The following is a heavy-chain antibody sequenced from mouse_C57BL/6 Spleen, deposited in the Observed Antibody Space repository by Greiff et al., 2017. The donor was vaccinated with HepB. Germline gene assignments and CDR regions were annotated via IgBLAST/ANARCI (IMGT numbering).Heavy chain of an antibody. D-gene: IGHD1-1*01. CDR1: GFNIKDDY. Sequence: VQLKQSGAELVRPGASVKLSCTASGFNIKDDYMHWVKQRPEQGLEWIGWIDPENGDTEYASKFQGKATITADTSSNTAYLQLSSLTSEDTAVYYCTTGGSRGYFDVWGTGTTVTVSS. CDR2: IDPENGDT. V-gene: IGHV14-4*01. J-gene: IGHJ1*03. CDR3: TTGGSRGYFDV.